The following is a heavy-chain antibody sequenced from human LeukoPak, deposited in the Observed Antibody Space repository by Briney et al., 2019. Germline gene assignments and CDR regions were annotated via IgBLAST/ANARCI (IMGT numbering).Heavy chain of an antibody. D-gene: IGHD3-10*01. CDR3: ARGSTVVRGVSPAGDY. Sequence: PGESLRLSCAASGFTFSSHWMHWVRQAPGKGLEWVSSISRSSSYIYYADSMKGRFTISRDNAKNSLDLQMHSLRAEDTAVYYCARGSTVVRGVSPAGDYWGQGTLVTVSS. CDR1: GFTFSSHW. J-gene: IGHJ4*02. CDR2: ISRSSSYI. V-gene: IGHV3-21*01.